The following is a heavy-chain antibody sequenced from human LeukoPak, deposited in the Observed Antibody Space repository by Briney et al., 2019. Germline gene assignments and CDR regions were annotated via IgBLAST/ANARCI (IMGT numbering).Heavy chain of an antibody. D-gene: IGHD1-26*01. CDR3: ARGPGGGSYIRFDY. J-gene: IGHJ4*02. V-gene: IGHV3-21*01. CDR1: GFTFNNYS. Sequence: PGGSLRLSCSVSGFTFNNYSMNWVRQALGKGLEWVSSISSSSSYIYYTDSVKGRFTISRDNAKNSLYLQMNSLRAEDTAVYYCARGPGGGSYIRFDYWGQGTLVTVSS. CDR2: ISSSSSYI.